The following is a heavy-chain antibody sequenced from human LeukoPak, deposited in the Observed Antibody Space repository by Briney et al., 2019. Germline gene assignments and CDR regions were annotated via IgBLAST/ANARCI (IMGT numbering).Heavy chain of an antibody. V-gene: IGHV1-24*01. J-gene: IGHJ6*02. CDR3: ATDSSSSWSYYYYGIDV. Sequence: ASVKVSCKVSGYTLTELSMHWVRQAPGKGLEWMGGFDPEDGETIYAQKFQGRVTMTEDTSTDTAYMELSSLRSEDTAVYYCATDSSSSWSYYYYGIDVWGQGTTVTVSS. D-gene: IGHD6-6*01. CDR2: FDPEDGET. CDR1: GYTLTELS.